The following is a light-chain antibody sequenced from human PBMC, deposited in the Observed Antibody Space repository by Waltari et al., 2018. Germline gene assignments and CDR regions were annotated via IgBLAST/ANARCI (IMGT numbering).Light chain of an antibody. CDR1: SSDVGGYHF. V-gene: IGLV2-14*01. J-gene: IGLJ2*01. CDR3: SSYTSTKTPA. CDR2: EVS. Sequence: QSALTQPASVSGSPGQSITIFCTGTSSDVGGYHFVSWYQQHPGKAPKLLIYEVSYRPSGISNRFSGSKSGSTASLTISGLQVEDEADYYCSSYTSTKTPAFGGGTKLTVL.